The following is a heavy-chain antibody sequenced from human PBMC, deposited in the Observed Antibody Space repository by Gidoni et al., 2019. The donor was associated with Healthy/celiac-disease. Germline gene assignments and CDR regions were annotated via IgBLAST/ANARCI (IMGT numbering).Heavy chain of an antibody. D-gene: IGHD4-17*01. Sequence: QVQLQESGPGLVQPSRTLSLTCTVSGVSISSGGYYWSWIRQHPGKGLEWIGYIDHSGSTYYNPHIKSRVTISVDTSKNQFALKLSSVTAADTAVYYWARQPESTVTTNWFDPWGQGTLVTVSS. V-gene: IGHV4-31*03. CDR2: IDHSGST. J-gene: IGHJ5*02. CDR3: ARQPESTVTTNWFDP. CDR1: GVSISSGGYY.